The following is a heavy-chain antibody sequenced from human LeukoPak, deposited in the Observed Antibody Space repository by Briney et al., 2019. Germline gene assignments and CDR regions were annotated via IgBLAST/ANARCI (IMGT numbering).Heavy chain of an antibody. D-gene: IGHD6-19*01. CDR1: GYTFTSYG. V-gene: IGHV1-18*04. J-gene: IGHJ4*02. CDR2: ISAYNGNT. Sequence: ASVKVSCKASGYTFTSYGISWVRQAPGQGLEWMGWISAYNGNTNYAQKLQGRVTMTTDTSTSTAYMELRSLRSDDTAVCYCARSPKRYSSGWYSDYWGQGTLVTVSS. CDR3: ARSPKRYSSGWYSDY.